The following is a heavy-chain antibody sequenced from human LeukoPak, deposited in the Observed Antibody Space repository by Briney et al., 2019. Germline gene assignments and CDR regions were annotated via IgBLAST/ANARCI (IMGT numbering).Heavy chain of an antibody. CDR3: AREMLWFGDLLTYFLDV. J-gene: IGHJ6*03. V-gene: IGHV4-4*02. Sequence: PSETLSLTCAVSGGSISSSNWWSWVRQPPGKGLEWIGEIYHSGSTNYNPSLKSRVTISVDKSKNQFSLKLSSVTAADTAVYYCAREMLWFGDLLTYFLDVWGKGTTVIVSS. CDR1: GGSISSSNW. D-gene: IGHD3-10*01. CDR2: IYHSGST.